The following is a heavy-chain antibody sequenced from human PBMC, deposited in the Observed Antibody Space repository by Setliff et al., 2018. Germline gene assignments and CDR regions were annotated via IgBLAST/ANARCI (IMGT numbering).Heavy chain of an antibody. CDR3: ARGRTVVTV. Sequence: SETLSLTCTVSGGSISSSSYYWGWIRQPPGKGLEWIGYIYYSGSTNYNPSLKSRVTISVDTSKNQFSLKLSSVTAADTAVYYCARGRTVVTVWGQGTLVTVSS. V-gene: IGHV4-61*05. CDR2: IYYSGST. CDR1: GGSISSSSYY. J-gene: IGHJ4*02. D-gene: IGHD2-15*01.